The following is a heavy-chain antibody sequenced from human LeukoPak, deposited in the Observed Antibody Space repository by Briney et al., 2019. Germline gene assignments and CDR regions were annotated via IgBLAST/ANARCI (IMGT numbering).Heavy chain of an antibody. V-gene: IGHV1-8*03. CDR3: ARSESHRYWYFDL. J-gene: IGHJ2*01. CDR2: MNPNSGNT. D-gene: IGHD1-14*01. Sequence: ASVKVSCKASGYTFTSYDINWVRQATGQGLEWMGWMNPNSGNTGYAQKFQDRVTITRNTSITTAYMELSSLRSDDTAVYYCARSESHRYWYFDLWGRGTLVTVSS. CDR1: GYTFTSYD.